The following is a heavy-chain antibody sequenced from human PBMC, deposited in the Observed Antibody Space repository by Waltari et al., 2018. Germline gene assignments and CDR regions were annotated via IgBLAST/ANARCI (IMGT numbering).Heavy chain of an antibody. D-gene: IGHD3-22*01. J-gene: IGHJ4*02. CDR3: ARGWLSLPY. Sequence: QVQLVESGGGLVKPGESLRLSCAASGFTFSDYYMNWIRQATGKGLEWLTYISGTGNTIYYADSVKGRFTVSRDNAKNSLYLQIDNLRADDTAVYYCARGWLSLPYWGLGTPVTVSS. CDR2: ISGTGNTI. V-gene: IGHV3-11*01. CDR1: GFTFSDYY.